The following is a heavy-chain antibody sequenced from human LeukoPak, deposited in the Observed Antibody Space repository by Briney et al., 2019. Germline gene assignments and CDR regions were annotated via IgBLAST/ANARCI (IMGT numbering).Heavy chain of an antibody. V-gene: IGHV1-2*06. Sequence: DSVKVSCKASGYIFTGHYMNWVRQVPGQGLQWMGRINPKTGGTNYAQNFQGRVTMTRDTSIRTTYMELSRLLPDDTAVYYCARVGDGLNDAFDIWGQGTMVTVSS. CDR1: GYIFTGHY. CDR3: ARVGDGLNDAFDI. CDR2: INPKTGGT. D-gene: IGHD5-24*01. J-gene: IGHJ3*02.